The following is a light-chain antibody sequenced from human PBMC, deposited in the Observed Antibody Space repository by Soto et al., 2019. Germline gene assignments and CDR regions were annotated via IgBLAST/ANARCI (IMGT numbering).Light chain of an antibody. Sequence: QSGLTQPASVSGSPGQSITISCTGSSSDVGAYNYVSWYQHHPGKAPKLIIYEVTNRPSGVSNRFSGSKSGNTASLTISALQAEDEADYYCSSYTSSSTLVFGGGTKLTVL. J-gene: IGLJ2*01. CDR2: EVT. V-gene: IGLV2-14*01. CDR1: SSDVGAYNY. CDR3: SSYTSSSTLV.